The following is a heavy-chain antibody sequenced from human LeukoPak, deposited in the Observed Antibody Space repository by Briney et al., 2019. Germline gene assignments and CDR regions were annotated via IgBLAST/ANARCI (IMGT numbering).Heavy chain of an antibody. D-gene: IGHD3-10*01. CDR2: IYYSGST. Sequence: SETLSLTCTVSGGSISSSSYYWVWIRQPPGKGLEWIGTIYYSGSTYYKPSLKRRVTISVDTSKNQFSLKLSSVTAADTAVYYCASFTYGSGSYVDYWGQGTLVTVSS. V-gene: IGHV4-39*07. CDR3: ASFTYGSGSYVDY. J-gene: IGHJ4*02. CDR1: GGSISSSSYY.